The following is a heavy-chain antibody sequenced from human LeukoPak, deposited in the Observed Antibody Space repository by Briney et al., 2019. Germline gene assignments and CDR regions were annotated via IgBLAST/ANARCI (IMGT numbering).Heavy chain of an antibody. V-gene: IGHV3-23*01. D-gene: IGHD3-3*01. Sequence: GGSLRLSCAGSGFPFSSYPISWVRQPPGKGLEWVSAITASGDSTYSADSVKGRFTISRDNDKNSLYLQMNSLRVEDTAVYYCARVFRPSLTVFIIRGAFDIWGQGTMVTVSS. CDR3: ARVFRPSLTVFIIRGAFDI. CDR1: GFPFSSYP. J-gene: IGHJ3*02. CDR2: ITASGDST.